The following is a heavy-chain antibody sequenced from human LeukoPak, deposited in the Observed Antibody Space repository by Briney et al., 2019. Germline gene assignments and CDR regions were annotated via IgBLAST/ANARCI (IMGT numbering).Heavy chain of an antibody. CDR3: ARGNDYGDYYSGY. V-gene: IGHV3-21*01. CDR1: GFTFSSYS. CDR2: ISSSSSYI. J-gene: IGHJ4*02. D-gene: IGHD4-17*01. Sequence: GGSLRLSCAASGFTFSSYSMNWVRQAPGKGLEWVSSISSSSSYIYYADSVKGRFTISRDNAKNSLYLQMNSLRAEDTVVYYCARGNDYGDYYSGYWGQGTLVTVSS.